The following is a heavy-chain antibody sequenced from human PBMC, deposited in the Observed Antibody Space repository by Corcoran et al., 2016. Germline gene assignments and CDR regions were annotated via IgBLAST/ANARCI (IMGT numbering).Heavy chain of an antibody. CDR1: GYTFTGYY. Sequence: QVQLVQSGAEVKKPGASVKVSCKASGYTFTGYYMHWVRQAPGQGLEWMGWVNPNSGGTNYAQKFQGRVTMTRDTSISTAYMELSRLRSDDTAVYYCARDRGSWGDYYYGMDVWGQGTTVTVSS. CDR2: VNPNSGGT. V-gene: IGHV1-2*02. CDR3: ARDRGSWGDYYYGMDV. J-gene: IGHJ6*02. D-gene: IGHD6-13*01.